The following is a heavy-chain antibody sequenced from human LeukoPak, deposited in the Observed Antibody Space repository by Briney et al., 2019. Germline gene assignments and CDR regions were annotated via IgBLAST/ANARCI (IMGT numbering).Heavy chain of an antibody. V-gene: IGHV1-69*13. CDR1: GGTFSSYA. CDR3: ARSTYDTALDGYYYYYMDV. J-gene: IGHJ6*03. CDR2: IIPIFGTA. Sequence: ASVKVSCKASGGTFSSYAISWVRQAPGQGLEWMGGIIPIFGTANYAQKFQGRVTITADESTSTAYMELSSLRSEDTAVYYCARSTYDTALDGYYYYYMDVWGKGTTVTVSS. D-gene: IGHD3-22*01.